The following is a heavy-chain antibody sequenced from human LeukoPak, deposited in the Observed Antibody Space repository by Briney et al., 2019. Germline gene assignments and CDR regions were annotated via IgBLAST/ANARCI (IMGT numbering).Heavy chain of an antibody. V-gene: IGHV1-46*01. D-gene: IGHD3-10*01. Sequence: GESLKISCKGSGYSFTSYYMHWVRQAPGQGLEWMGIINPSGGSTSYAQKFQGRVTMTRDMSTSTVYMELSSLRSEDTAVYYCARVFYGSGSYAGAFDIWGQGTMVTVSS. CDR2: INPSGGST. J-gene: IGHJ3*02. CDR3: ARVFYGSGSYAGAFDI. CDR1: GYSFTSYY.